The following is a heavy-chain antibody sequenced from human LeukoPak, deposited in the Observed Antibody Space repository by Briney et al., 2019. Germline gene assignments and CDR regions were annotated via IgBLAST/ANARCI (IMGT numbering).Heavy chain of an antibody. J-gene: IGHJ4*02. CDR1: GGSISSSSYY. CDR3: ARVARNDYVWGSYRFGPYYFDY. Sequence: PSETLSLTCTVSGGSISSSSYYWGWIRQPPGKGLEWIGSIYYSGSTYYNPSLKSRVTISVDTSKNQFSLKLSSVTAADTAVYYCARVARNDYVWGSYRFGPYYFDYWGQGTLVTVSS. D-gene: IGHD3-16*02. V-gene: IGHV4-39*01. CDR2: IYYSGST.